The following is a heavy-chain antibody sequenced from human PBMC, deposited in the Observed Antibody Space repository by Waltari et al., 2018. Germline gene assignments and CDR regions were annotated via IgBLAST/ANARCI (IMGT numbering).Heavy chain of an antibody. V-gene: IGHV3-7*01. D-gene: IGHD3-16*01. J-gene: IGHJ3*02. CDR1: GFTFSGPW. CDR2: IKQDGSER. CDR3: ATWRSPIAPFMGGVFEI. Sequence: EVLLVESGGGLVQPGGSLRLSCAASGFTFSGPWMTWVRQAPGKGLEWVANIKQDGSERYYMDSVRGRFTISRDNAKNSLSLQMNSLRAEDTAVYYCATWRSPIAPFMGGVFEIWGHGTMVTVSS.